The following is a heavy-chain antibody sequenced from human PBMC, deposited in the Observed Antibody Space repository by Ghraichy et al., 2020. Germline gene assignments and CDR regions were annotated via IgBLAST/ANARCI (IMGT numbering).Heavy chain of an antibody. V-gene: IGHV3-23*01. J-gene: IGHJ5*02. D-gene: IGHD2-2*01. CDR1: GFTFSTCA. CDR3: AQAMDPDIVGVPAAEVRFDP. CDR2: ISGRGDSA. Sequence: GGSLRLSCAASGFTFSTCAMNWVRQAPGKGLEWVSGISGRGDSAYYPDTVKGRFTISRDNSRNTLYLQMNSLRVEDTALYYCAQAMDPDIVGVPAAEVRFDPWGQGALVTVSS.